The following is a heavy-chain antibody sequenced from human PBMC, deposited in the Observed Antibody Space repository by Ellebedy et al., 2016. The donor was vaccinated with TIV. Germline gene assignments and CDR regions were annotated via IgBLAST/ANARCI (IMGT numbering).Heavy chain of an antibody. J-gene: IGHJ4*02. CDR3: ARCGSGRYYNVPFDY. V-gene: IGHV4-39*01. CDR1: GCSCSSSNYY. D-gene: IGHD3-10*01. CDR2: IFYTGTT. Sequence: GSLRLXXPVSGCSCSSSNYYWGWIRQPPGKGLEWLGTIFYTGTTYYNPSLKSRVTISVDTSKNEFSLKLSSVTAADTAVYYCARCGSGRYYNVPFDYWGQGTLITVSS.